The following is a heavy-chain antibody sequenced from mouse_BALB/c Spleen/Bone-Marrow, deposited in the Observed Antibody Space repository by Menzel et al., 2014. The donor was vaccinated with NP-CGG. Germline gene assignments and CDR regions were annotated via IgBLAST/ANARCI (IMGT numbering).Heavy chain of an antibody. CDR2: IDPETGGT. V-gene: IGHV1-15*01. Sequence: QVQLKHSGAELVRPGASVTLSCKASGYTFTDYEMHWVKQTPVHGLEWIGAIDPETGGTAYNQKFKGKATLTADKSSSTAYMELRSLTSEGSAVYYCTRWDGNYGWFAYWGQGTLVTVSA. J-gene: IGHJ3*01. CDR1: GYTFTDYE. CDR3: TRWDGNYGWFAY. D-gene: IGHD2-1*01.